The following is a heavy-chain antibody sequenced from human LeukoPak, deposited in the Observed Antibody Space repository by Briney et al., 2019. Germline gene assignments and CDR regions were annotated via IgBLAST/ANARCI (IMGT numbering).Heavy chain of an antibody. J-gene: IGHJ4*02. V-gene: IGHV3-23*01. D-gene: IGHD6-13*01. CDR1: GFTFSSYA. CDR2: ISGSGGST. CDR3: AKGVGSSWYEYYFDY. Sequence: GGSLRLSCAASGFTFSSYAMSWVRQAPGKGLERVSAISGSGGSTYYADSVKGRFTISRDNSKNTLYLQMNSLRAEDTAVYYCAKGVGSSWYEYYFDYWGQGTLVTVSS.